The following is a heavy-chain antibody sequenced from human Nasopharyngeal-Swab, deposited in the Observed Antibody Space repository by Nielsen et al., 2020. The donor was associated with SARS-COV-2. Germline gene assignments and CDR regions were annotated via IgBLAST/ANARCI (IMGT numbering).Heavy chain of an antibody. CDR3: ARRLKPAAMPGGFDP. CDR1: GGSISSYY. CDR2: IYTSGST. J-gene: IGHJ5*02. D-gene: IGHD2-2*01. Sequence: SETLSLTCTVSGGSISSYYWSWIRQPAGKGLEWIGRIYTSGSTNYNPSLKSRVTISVDTSKNQFSLKLSSVTAADTAVYYCARRLKPAAMPGGFDPWGQGTLVTVSS. V-gene: IGHV4-4*07.